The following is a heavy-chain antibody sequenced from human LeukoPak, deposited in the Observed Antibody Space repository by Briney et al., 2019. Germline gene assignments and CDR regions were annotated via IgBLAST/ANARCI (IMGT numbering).Heavy chain of an antibody. D-gene: IGHD6-19*01. J-gene: IGHJ4*02. CDR1: GFTFSSYG. CDR3: AKDRGRAVAGSEFDY. CDR2: ISSSSSTI. V-gene: IGHV3-48*04. Sequence: GGSLRPSCAASGFTFSSYGMTWVRQAPGKGLEWVSYISSSSSTIYYADSVKGRFTISRDNAKNSLYLQMNSLRAEDTAVYYCAKDRGRAVAGSEFDYWGQGTLVTVSS.